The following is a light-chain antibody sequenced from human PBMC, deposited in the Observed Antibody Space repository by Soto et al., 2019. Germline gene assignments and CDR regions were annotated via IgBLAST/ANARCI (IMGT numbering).Light chain of an antibody. J-gene: IGLJ1*01. V-gene: IGLV2-14*01. Sequence: QSALTQPASVSGSPGQSITISCTGTHSDIGFYNYVSWYQQHPGEAPKLIIYEVAKRPSGVSSRFSGSKSGNTASLTISGRQAEDEADYHCSSYTSSSPLYVFATGTKLT. CDR1: HSDIGFYNY. CDR2: EVA. CDR3: SSYTSSSPLYV.